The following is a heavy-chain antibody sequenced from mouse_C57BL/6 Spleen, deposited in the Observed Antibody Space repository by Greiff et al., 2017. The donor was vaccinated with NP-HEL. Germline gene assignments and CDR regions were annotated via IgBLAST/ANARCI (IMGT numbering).Heavy chain of an antibody. CDR1: GFNIKDDY. D-gene: IGHD1-1*01. Sequence: VQLQQSGAELVRPGASVKLSCTASGFNIKDDYMHWVKQRPEQGLEWIGWIDPENGDTEYASKFQGKATITADTSSNTAYLQLSSLTSEDTAVYYCTTPYGSSYRFAYWGQGTLVTVSA. J-gene: IGHJ3*01. CDR3: TTPYGSSYRFAY. V-gene: IGHV14-4*01. CDR2: IDPENGDT.